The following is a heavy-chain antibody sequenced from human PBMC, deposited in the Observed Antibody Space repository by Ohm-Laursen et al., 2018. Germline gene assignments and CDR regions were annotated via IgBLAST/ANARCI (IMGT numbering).Heavy chain of an antibody. CDR3: AREGPSVAGKEMVWFDP. D-gene: IGHD6-19*01. CDR1: GGSFSGYY. CDR2: INHSGST. V-gene: IGHV4-34*01. Sequence: SDTLSLTCAVYGGSFSGYYWSWIRHPPGTGLEWIGEINHSGSTNYNPSLKSRVTISVDTSKNQFSLNLTSGTAADTAIYFCAREGPSVAGKEMVWFDPWGQGTLVTVSS. J-gene: IGHJ5*02.